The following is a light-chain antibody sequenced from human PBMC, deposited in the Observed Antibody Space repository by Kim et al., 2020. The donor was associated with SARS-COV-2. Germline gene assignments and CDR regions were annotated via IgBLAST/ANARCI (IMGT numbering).Light chain of an antibody. CDR3: QQSYSTPYT. CDR2: AAS. V-gene: IGKV1-39*01. CDR1: QSISNY. J-gene: IGKJ2*01. Sequence: DIQMTQSPSSLSASVGDRVTITCRASQSISNYLNWYQQKPGKAPKLLIYAASSFQSGVPSSFSGSGSGTDFTPTISSLQPEDFATYYCQQSYSTPYTFGQGTSWRS.